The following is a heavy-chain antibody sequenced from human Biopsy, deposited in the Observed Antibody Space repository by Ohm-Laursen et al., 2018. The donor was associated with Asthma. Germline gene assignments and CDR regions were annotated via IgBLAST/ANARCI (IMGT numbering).Heavy chain of an antibody. D-gene: IGHD2-2*01. V-gene: IGHV1-69*01. CDR1: GGTFNTYV. CDR2: IISFFFTT. CDR3: ARKAGSCISRTCYSLDF. J-gene: IGHJ4*02. Sequence: SSVKVSCQSLGGTFNTYVIGWVRQAPGQGLEWMGVIISFFFTTTYPKKFQDRVTITADDSTSTVYMELSSLRSEDTSVYYFARKAGSCISRTCYSLDFWGQGNQVTVSS.